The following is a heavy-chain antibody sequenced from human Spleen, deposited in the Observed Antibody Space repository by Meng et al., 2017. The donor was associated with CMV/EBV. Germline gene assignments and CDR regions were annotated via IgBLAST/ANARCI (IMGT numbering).Heavy chain of an antibody. D-gene: IGHD6-19*01. Sequence: SGSSFTSYWIAWVRQMPGKGPEWMGIIYPGDSDTRYSPSFQDQVIMSADKSISTAYLQWSSLKASDTAMYYCGRHDSSGWYGNAFDIWGQGTMVTVSS. V-gene: IGHV5-51*01. CDR3: GRHDSSGWYGNAFDI. J-gene: IGHJ3*02. CDR1: GSSFTSYW. CDR2: IYPGDSDT.